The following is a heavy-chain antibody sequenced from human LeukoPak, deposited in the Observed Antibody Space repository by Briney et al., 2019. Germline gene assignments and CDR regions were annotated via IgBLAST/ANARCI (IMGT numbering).Heavy chain of an antibody. CDR1: GFTFSSNG. J-gene: IGHJ4*02. Sequence: PGGSLRLSCVASGFTFSSNGMHWVRQAPGKGLEWVTFIQYDGSKKYYADSVKGRFTISRDNSKNTLYLQMNSLRAEDTAVYYCARDRGAGYYDSSGYESYCFDYWGQGTLVTVSS. CDR3: ARDRGAGYYDSSGYESYCFDY. CDR2: IQYDGSKK. V-gene: IGHV3-30*02. D-gene: IGHD3-22*01.